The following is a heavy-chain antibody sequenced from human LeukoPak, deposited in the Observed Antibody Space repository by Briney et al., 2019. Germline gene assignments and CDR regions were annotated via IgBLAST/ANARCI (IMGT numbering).Heavy chain of an antibody. CDR2: IYPNSGAT. CDR1: GYTFTGYY. Sequence: GASVKVSCKASGYTFTGYYMHWVRQAPGQGLEWMGWIYPNSGATKYALKFQGRVTMTRDTSISTAYMELSGLRSDDTAVYYCGTLLSNGPFDYWGQGSLVTVSS. CDR3: GTLLSNGPFDY. V-gene: IGHV1-2*02. J-gene: IGHJ4*02.